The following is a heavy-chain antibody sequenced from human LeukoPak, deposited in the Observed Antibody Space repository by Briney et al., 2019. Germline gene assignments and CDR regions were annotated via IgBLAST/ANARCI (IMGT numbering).Heavy chain of an antibody. Sequence: GGFLRLSCAASGFTFSSYGMHWVRQAPGKGLEWVAFIRYDGSNKYYADSVKGRFTISRDNSKNTLYLQMNSLRAEDTAVYYCAKDPGGGEFAFDYWGQGTLVTVSS. CDR2: IRYDGSNK. D-gene: IGHD2-15*01. CDR3: AKDPGGGEFAFDY. V-gene: IGHV3-30*02. CDR1: GFTFSSYG. J-gene: IGHJ4*02.